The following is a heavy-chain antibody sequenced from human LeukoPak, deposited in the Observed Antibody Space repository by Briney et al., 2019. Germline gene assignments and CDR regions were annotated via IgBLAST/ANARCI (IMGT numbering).Heavy chain of an antibody. J-gene: IGHJ5*02. Sequence: PGGSLRLSCATSGFTFSNAWMNWVRQAPGKGLEWDGRIRSNSDGGTIDYAAPVKGRFTLSRDDSKTTLYLQMNSLQTEDTAVYYCATDFYDSTWGQGTLVTVSS. CDR3: ATDFYDST. CDR2: IRSNSDGGTI. V-gene: IGHV3-15*07. CDR1: GFTFSNAW. D-gene: IGHD3-22*01.